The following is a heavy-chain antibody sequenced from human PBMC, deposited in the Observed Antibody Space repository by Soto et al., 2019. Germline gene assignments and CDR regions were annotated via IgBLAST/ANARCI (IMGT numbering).Heavy chain of an antibody. CDR1: GFTFGSFG. CDR3: AKDSSGCYYFIDY. J-gene: IGHJ4*02. Sequence: PGGSLRLSCAASGFTFGSFGMHWVRQDPGKGLEWVAVISYDGSNKYYADSVKGRFTISRDNSKNTLYLEMNSLRAEDTAVYYWAKDSSGCYYFIDYWGQGTLDTVSS. CDR2: ISYDGSNK. D-gene: IGHD1-26*01. V-gene: IGHV3-30*18.